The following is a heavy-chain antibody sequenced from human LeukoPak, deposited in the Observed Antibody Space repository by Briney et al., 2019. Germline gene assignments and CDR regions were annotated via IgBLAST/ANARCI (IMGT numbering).Heavy chain of an antibody. Sequence: GGSLRLSCAASGFTLRNYAMSWVRQAPGKGLEWVSSIGAGDKYTYYADSVKGRFTISRDNAKNSLYLQMNSLRAEDTAVYYCARGGVAYYYDSSGYYALDYWGQGTLVTVSS. CDR2: IGAGDKYT. V-gene: IGHV3-21*01. J-gene: IGHJ4*02. CDR3: ARGGVAYYYDSSGYYALDY. D-gene: IGHD3-22*01. CDR1: GFTLRNYA.